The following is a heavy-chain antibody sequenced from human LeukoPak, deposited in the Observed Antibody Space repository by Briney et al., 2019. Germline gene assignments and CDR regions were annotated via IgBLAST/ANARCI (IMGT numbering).Heavy chain of an antibody. CDR2: ISSSSSYI. D-gene: IGHD3-9*01. V-gene: IGHV3-21*04. CDR1: GFTFSSYS. J-gene: IGHJ6*03. Sequence: GGSLRLSCAASGFTFSSYSMNWVRQAPGKGLEWVSSISSSSSYIYYADSVKGRFTISRDNAKNSLYLQMNSLRAEDTAVYYCAKDSSYYDILTGYYYYYMDVWGKGTTVTISS. CDR3: AKDSSYYDILTGYYYYYMDV.